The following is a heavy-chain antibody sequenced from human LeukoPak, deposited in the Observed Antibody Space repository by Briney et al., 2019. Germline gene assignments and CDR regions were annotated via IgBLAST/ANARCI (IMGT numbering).Heavy chain of an antibody. D-gene: IGHD3-10*01. J-gene: IGHJ4*02. V-gene: IGHV3-74*01. CDR3: ARVSSLWSFDY. Sequence: GGSLRLSCAASGFTFSTHWMHWVRHTPGKGLVWVSRISPDGSRTAYADSVKGRFTISRDNARDTLYLRLNSLGAEVTAVYYCARVSSLWSFDYWGQGTLVTVSS. CDR1: GFTFSTHW. CDR2: ISPDGSRT.